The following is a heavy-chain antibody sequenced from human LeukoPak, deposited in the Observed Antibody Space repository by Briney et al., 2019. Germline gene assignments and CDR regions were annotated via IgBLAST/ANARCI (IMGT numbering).Heavy chain of an antibody. D-gene: IGHD2-2*01. Sequence: GGSLRLSCAASGFTFSSYAMHWVRQAPGKGLEWVAVISYDGSNKYYADSVKGRFTISRDNSKNTLYLQMNSLRAEDTAVYYCARDHTIVVVPAAPSGAFDIWGQGTMVTVSS. J-gene: IGHJ3*02. CDR3: ARDHTIVVVPAAPSGAFDI. CDR2: ISYDGSNK. V-gene: IGHV3-30-3*01. CDR1: GFTFSSYA.